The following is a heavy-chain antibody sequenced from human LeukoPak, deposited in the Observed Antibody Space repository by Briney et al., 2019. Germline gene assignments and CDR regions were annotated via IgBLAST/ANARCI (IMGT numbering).Heavy chain of an antibody. D-gene: IGHD1-26*01. CDR1: GGSMNNYY. Sequence: SETLSLTCIVSGGSMNNYYWSWIRQPPGKGLEWIAYIHYTGITNYNPFLKSRVTISLDTSKNQFSLKLNSVTAADTAFYYCARILEGSGAAFDIWGKGTMVTVSS. CDR2: IHYTGIT. V-gene: IGHV4-59*01. J-gene: IGHJ3*02. CDR3: ARILEGSGAAFDI.